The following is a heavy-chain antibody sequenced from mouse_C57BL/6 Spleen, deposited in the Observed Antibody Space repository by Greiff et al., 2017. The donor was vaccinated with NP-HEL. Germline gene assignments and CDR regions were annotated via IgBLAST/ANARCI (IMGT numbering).Heavy chain of an antibody. D-gene: IGHD1-1*01. CDR1: GFTFSDYG. CDR3: ARQLPYYYGTGAMDY. J-gene: IGHJ4*01. CDR2: ISNLAYSI. V-gene: IGHV5-15*01. Sequence: DVMLVESGGGLVQPGGSLKLSCAASGFTFSDYGMAWVRQAPRKGPAWVAFISNLAYSIYYADTVTGRFTISRENAKNTLYLEMSSLRSEDTAMYYCARQLPYYYGTGAMDYWGQGTSVTVSS.